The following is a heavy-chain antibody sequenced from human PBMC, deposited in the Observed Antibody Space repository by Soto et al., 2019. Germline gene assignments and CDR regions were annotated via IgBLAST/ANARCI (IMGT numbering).Heavy chain of an antibody. D-gene: IGHD5-12*01. V-gene: IGHV3-30-3*01. J-gene: IGHJ6*02. CDR3: TRGGPNYYYYGMDV. CDR2: ISYDGSNK. CDR1: GFTFSSYA. Sequence: QVQLVESGGGVVQPGRSLRLSCAASGFTFSSYAMHWVRQAPGKGLEWVAVISYDGSNKYYADSVKGRFTISRDNSKNTLYLQMNSLRAEDTAVYYCTRGGPNYYYYGMDVCGHGTTVTVSS.